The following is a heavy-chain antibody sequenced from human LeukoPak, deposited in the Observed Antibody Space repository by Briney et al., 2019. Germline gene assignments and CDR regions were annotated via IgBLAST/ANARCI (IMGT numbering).Heavy chain of an antibody. CDR2: INPNSGGT. Sequence: GASVKVSCKASGYTFTGYYMHWVRQAPGQGLEWMGWINPNSGGTNYAQKFQGRATMTRDTSISTLYMELSSLRSDDTAVYYCVRFRGSSSFDYWGQGTLVTVSS. V-gene: IGHV1-2*02. J-gene: IGHJ4*02. CDR3: VRFRGSSSFDY. CDR1: GYTFTGYY. D-gene: IGHD6-13*01.